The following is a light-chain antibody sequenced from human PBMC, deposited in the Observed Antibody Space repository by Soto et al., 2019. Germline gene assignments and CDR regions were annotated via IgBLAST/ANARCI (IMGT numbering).Light chain of an antibody. V-gene: IGKV3-20*01. CDR1: QSVSSSY. CDR3: HQYGSSPLFT. CDR2: GAS. J-gene: IGKJ3*01. Sequence: EIVLTQSPGTLSLSPGERATLSCRASQSVSSSYLAWYQQKPGQAPRLLIYGASGSATGIPDRFSGSGSGTDFTLTISRLEPADFAVYYCHQYGSSPLFTFGPGTKVDIK.